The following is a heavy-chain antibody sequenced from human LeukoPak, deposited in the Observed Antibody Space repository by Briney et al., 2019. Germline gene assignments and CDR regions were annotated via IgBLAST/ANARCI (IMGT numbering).Heavy chain of an antibody. D-gene: IGHD6-13*01. Sequence: KPSETLSLTCAVYGGSFSGYYWSWIRQPPGKGLEWIGEINHSGSTNYNPSLKSRVTISVDTSKNQFSLKLSSVTAADTAVYYCARSSSSWYDIDYWGQGTLVTVSS. CDR2: INHSGST. CDR3: ARSSSSWYDIDY. J-gene: IGHJ4*02. V-gene: IGHV4-34*01. CDR1: GGSFSGYY.